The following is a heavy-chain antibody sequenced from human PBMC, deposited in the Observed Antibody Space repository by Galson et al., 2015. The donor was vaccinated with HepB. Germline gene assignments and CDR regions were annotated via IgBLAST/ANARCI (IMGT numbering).Heavy chain of an antibody. CDR3: AREISSTNERFWSGRSHPRDYYYMDV. D-gene: IGHD3-3*01. Sequence: SVKVSCKASGYTFTGYYMHWVRQAPGQGLEWMGWINPNSGGTNYAQKFQGRVTMTRDTSISTAYMELSRLRSDDTAVYYCAREISSTNERFWSGRSHPRDYYYMDVWGKGTTVTVSS. J-gene: IGHJ6*03. CDR2: INPNSGGT. CDR1: GYTFTGYY. V-gene: IGHV1-2*02.